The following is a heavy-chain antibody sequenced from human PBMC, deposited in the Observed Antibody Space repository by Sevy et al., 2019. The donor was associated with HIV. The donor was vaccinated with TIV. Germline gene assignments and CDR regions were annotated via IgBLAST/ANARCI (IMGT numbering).Heavy chain of an antibody. V-gene: IGHV1-8*02. J-gene: IGHJ6*02. D-gene: IGHD3-3*01. CDR2: MSPKSGST. Sequence: ASVKVSCKASGDTFRTYDINWVRQAPGQGLEWMGWMSPKSGSTGFAQKFQGRLTMTRYTSINTAYMELSSLRSEDTAVYYCASGGSGDVWNYGYYYYGMDVWGQGTTVTVSS. CDR3: ASGGSGDVWNYGYYYYGMDV. CDR1: GDTFRTYD.